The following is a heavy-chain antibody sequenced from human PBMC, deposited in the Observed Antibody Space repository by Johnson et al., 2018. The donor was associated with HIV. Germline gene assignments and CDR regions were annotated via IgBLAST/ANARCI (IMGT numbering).Heavy chain of an antibody. CDR2: ISSSGSTI. CDR1: GFTFSNAW. Sequence: QVQLVESGGGLVTPGGSLRLSCAASGFTFSNAWMSWVRQAPGKGLEWVSYISSSGSTIYYADSVKGRFTISRDNAKNSLYLQMNSLRAEDTAVYYCAKFVGAGSYDAFDIWGQGTMVTVSS. J-gene: IGHJ3*02. CDR3: AKFVGAGSYDAFDI. D-gene: IGHD1-26*01. V-gene: IGHV3-11*04.